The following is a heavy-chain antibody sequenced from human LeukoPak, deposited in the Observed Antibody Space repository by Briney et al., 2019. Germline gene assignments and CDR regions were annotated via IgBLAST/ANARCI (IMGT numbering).Heavy chain of an antibody. D-gene: IGHD6-19*01. V-gene: IGHV3-21*01. CDR1: GFTFSSYA. J-gene: IGHJ4*02. CDR2: ISSSSSYI. CDR3: ARDIGVGYSSGWSLGY. Sequence: GGSLRLSCAASGFTFSSYAMSWIRQAPGKGLEWVSSISSSSSYIYYADSVKGRFTISRDNAKNSLYLQMNSLRAEDTAVYYCARDIGVGYSSGWSLGYWGQGTLVTVSS.